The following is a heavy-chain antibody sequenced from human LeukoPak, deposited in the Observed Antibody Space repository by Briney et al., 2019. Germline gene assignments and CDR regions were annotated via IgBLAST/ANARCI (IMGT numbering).Heavy chain of an antibody. D-gene: IGHD2-2*01. J-gene: IGHJ5*02. Sequence: GASVKVSCKASGYTFTSYDINWVRQATGQGLEWMGWMNPNSGNTGYAQKFQGRVTMTRNTSISTANMELSSLRSEGTAVYYCASESSTSWYHWFDPWGQGTLVTVSS. CDR3: ASESSTSWYHWFDP. CDR2: MNPNSGNT. CDR1: GYTFTSYD. V-gene: IGHV1-8*01.